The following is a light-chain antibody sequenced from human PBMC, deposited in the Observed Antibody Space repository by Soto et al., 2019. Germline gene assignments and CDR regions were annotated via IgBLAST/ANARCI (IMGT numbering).Light chain of an antibody. CDR2: DDN. V-gene: IGLV1-51*01. CDR1: SANIGGNS. J-gene: IGLJ1*01. CDR3: GSWDSSLSAYV. Sequence: QSVMTQPPSVSAAPGQTVTISCSGSSANIGGNSVSWYQQLPGTAPKLLIYDDNKRPPGIPDRFSGSKSGTSATLDITGFQTGDEADYYCGSWDSSLSAYVFGTGTKLTVL.